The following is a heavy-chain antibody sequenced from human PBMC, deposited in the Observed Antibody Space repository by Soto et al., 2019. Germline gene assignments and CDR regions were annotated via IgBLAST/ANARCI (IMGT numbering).Heavy chain of an antibody. Sequence: VGSLRLSCAASGFTVSSNYMSWVRQAPGKGLEWVSVIYSGGSTYYADSVKGRFTISRDNSKNTLYLQMNSLRAEDTAVYYCARDSTTWNGMDVWGQGTTVTVSS. V-gene: IGHV3-53*01. D-gene: IGHD4-17*01. CDR3: ARDSTTWNGMDV. CDR1: GFTVSSNY. CDR2: IYSGGST. J-gene: IGHJ6*02.